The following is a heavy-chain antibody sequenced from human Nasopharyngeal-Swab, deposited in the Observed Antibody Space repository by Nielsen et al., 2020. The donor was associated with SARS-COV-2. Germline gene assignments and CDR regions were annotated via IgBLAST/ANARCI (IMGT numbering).Heavy chain of an antibody. CDR2: IYYSGST. Sequence: RQAPGKGLEWIGSIYYSGSTYYNPSLKSRVTISVDTSKNQISLKLSSVTAADTAVYYCARGEPYYDSSGYYLGVYAFDIWGQGTMVTVSS. J-gene: IGHJ3*02. V-gene: IGHV4-39*07. D-gene: IGHD3-22*01. CDR3: ARGEPYYDSSGYYLGVYAFDI.